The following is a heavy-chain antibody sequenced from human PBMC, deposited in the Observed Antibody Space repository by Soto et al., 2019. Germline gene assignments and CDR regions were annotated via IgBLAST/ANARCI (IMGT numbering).Heavy chain of an antibody. V-gene: IGHV4-31*03. Sequence: QVQLQESGPGLVKPSQTLSLTCTVSGGSITSSGYYWSWIRQHPGEGLEWIGFTSNSGSTSYNPSLKKRVTISVDTSSNQFSLTLKSVTAAATAVYYCARGGGSTKVDYWGQGTLVTVSP. D-gene: IGHD2-2*01. CDR1: GGSITSSGYY. CDR3: ARGGGSTKVDY. CDR2: TSNSGST. J-gene: IGHJ4*02.